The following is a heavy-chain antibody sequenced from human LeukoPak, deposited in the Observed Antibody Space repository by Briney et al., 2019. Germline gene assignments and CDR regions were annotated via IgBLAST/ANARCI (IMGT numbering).Heavy chain of an antibody. CDR1: GYTFTSYD. Sequence: GASVKVSCKASGYTFTSYDINWVRQATGQGLEWMGWINPNIGGTNYAQKFQGRVTMTRDTSISTAYMDLSSLRSDDTAVYYCARPYSGSYYLNPPDYWGQGTLVTVSS. D-gene: IGHD1-26*01. V-gene: IGHV1-2*02. CDR3: ARPYSGSYYLNPPDY. J-gene: IGHJ4*02. CDR2: INPNIGGT.